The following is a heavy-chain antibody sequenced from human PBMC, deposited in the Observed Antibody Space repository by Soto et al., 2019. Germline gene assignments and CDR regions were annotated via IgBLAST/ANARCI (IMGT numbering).Heavy chain of an antibody. CDR2: MNPNSGNT. V-gene: IGHV1-8*02. J-gene: IGHJ5*02. CDR1: GYTFTSYG. Sequence: ASVKVSCKASGYTFTSYGISWVRQAPGQGLEWRGWMNPNSGNTGYAQKFQGRGSMTRNTSITTAYLELSSLRSEDTAIYYCARMATSGTLNWFDPWGQGTLVTVSS. CDR3: ARMATSGTLNWFDP.